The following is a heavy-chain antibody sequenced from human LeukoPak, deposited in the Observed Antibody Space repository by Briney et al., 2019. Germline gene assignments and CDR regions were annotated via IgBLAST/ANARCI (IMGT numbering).Heavy chain of an antibody. CDR2: IYYSGST. CDR3: ARGDYGAPSYPCI. CDR1: GGSISRGGYY. Sequence: PSETLSLTCTVSGGSISRGGYYWSWIRHHPVKGLEGIEYIYYSGSTYYNQSVTSRATISVARSKNKLPMKLSSVTAAETAVYYCARGDYGAPSYPCIWGQGTMVTVSS. V-gene: IGHV4-31*03. J-gene: IGHJ3*02. D-gene: IGHD4-17*01.